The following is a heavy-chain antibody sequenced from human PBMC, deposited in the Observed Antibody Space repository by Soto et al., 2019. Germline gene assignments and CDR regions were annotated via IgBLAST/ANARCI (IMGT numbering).Heavy chain of an antibody. CDR2: IYYSGST. CDR3: ARGLPDPTLLVSCFDA. CDR1: GGSISSYY. V-gene: IGHV4-59*12. J-gene: IGHJ5*02. D-gene: IGHD2-2*01. Sequence: PSETLSLTCTVSGGSISSYYRSWIRQPPGKGLEWIGYIYYSGSTYYKPSLKSRVTISIDTSKNKLYLQMSTVTAADTAVYYCARGLPDPTLLVSCFDAWGQGTLVTVSS.